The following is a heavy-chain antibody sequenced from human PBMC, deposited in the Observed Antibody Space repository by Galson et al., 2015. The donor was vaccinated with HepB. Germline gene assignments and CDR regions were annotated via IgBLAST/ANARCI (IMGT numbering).Heavy chain of an antibody. CDR1: GFAFSSYA. V-gene: IGHV3-23*01. D-gene: IGHD2-2*02. CDR3: AKSDCSSASCYTGDY. Sequence: SLRLSCAASGFAFSSYAMIWVRQAPGKGLECVSHISGGDGSTNYADSVKGRFTISRDNSKNTLFLQMNSLRAEDTAFYYCAKSDCSSASCYTGDYWGQGILVTVSS. CDR2: ISGGDGST. J-gene: IGHJ4*02.